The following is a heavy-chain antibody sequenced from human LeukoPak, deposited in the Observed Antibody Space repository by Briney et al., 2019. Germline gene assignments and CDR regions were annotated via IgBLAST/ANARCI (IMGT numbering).Heavy chain of an antibody. V-gene: IGHV3-53*01. Sequence: PGGSLRLSCAASGFTVSSNYMSWVRQAPGKGLEWVSVIYSGGSTYYADSVKGRFTISRDNSKNTLYLQMNSLSAEDTAVYYCARDVALDGYNHDAFDIWGQGTMVTVSS. CDR3: ARDVALDGYNHDAFDI. CDR1: GFTVSSNY. CDR2: IYSGGST. D-gene: IGHD5-24*01. J-gene: IGHJ3*02.